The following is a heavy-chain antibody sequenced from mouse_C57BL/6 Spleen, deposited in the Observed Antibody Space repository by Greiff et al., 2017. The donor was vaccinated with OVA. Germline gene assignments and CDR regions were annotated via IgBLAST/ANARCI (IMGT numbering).Heavy chain of an antibody. CDR2: IHPHSGST. CDR3: ARWGYYGSSPHYFDY. CDR1: GYTFTSYW. Sequence: QVQLQQPGAELVKPGASVTLSCKASGYTFTSYWMHWVKQRPGQGLEWIGMIHPHSGSTNYNEKFKSKATLTVDKSSSTAYMQLSSLTSEDSAVYYCARWGYYGSSPHYFDYWGQGTTLTVSS. J-gene: IGHJ2*01. D-gene: IGHD1-1*01. V-gene: IGHV1-64*01.